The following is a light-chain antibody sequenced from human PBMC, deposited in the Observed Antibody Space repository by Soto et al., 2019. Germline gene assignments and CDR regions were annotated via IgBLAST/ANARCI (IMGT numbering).Light chain of an antibody. CDR3: QHLNNYPPFT. CDR1: QDIKTY. Sequence: IQLTQSPSSLSASVGDRVSITCRASQDIKTYLAWYQQKQGKAPKLLISGTFTLQSGVPSWFNGSGSGTDFTLTISRLQPEDVVTYYCQHLNNYPPFTFGPGTKV. J-gene: IGKJ3*01. CDR2: GTF. V-gene: IGKV1-9*01.